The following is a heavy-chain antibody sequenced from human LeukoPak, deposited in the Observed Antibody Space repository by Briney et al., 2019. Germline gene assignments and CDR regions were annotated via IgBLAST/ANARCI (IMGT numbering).Heavy chain of an antibody. V-gene: IGHV3-48*01. Sequence: GGSLRLSCAASGFTFSSFSMNWVRQAPGKGREWGSYISSGSSTIYYADSVKGRFTISRDNAKNSLYLKMNSLRAEDTAVYYCASSLSSGWYSSHYYYMDVWGKGTTVTVSS. CDR1: GFTFSSFS. J-gene: IGHJ6*03. D-gene: IGHD6-19*01. CDR2: ISSGSSTI. CDR3: ASSLSSGWYSSHYYYMDV.